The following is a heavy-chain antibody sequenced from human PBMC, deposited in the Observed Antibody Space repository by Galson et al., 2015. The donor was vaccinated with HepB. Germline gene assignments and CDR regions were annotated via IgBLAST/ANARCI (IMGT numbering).Heavy chain of an antibody. CDR3: ATRDIVVVPAAIGMEALDI. CDR1: GYTFTGYY. J-gene: IGHJ3*02. CDR2: INPNSGGT. V-gene: IGHV1-2*06. Sequence: SCKASGYTFTGYYIHWVRQAPGQGLEWMGRINPNSGGTDYAQKFQGRVTMIRDTSIRTAYMDLSRLRSDDTAVYHCATRDIVVVPAAIGMEALDIWGQGTMVTVSS. D-gene: IGHD2-2*01.